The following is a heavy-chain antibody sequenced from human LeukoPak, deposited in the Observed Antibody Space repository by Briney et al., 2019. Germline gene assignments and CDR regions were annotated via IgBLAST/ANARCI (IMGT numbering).Heavy chain of an antibody. CDR1: GGSMSSGDFY. J-gene: IGHJ4*02. Sequence: SETLSLTCSVSGGSMSSGDFYWSWIRQPPGNGLEWIGYIHYSGSTYHNPSLIRRVTISKDTSKNQFSLRLSSVTAADTAVYYCARGLRELAAAGTYYFDYWGQGTLVTVSS. CDR2: IHYSGST. D-gene: IGHD6-13*01. CDR3: ARGLRELAAAGTYYFDY. V-gene: IGHV4-30-4*01.